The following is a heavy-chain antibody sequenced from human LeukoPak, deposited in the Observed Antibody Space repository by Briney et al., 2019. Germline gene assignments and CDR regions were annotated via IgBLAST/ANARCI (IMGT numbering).Heavy chain of an antibody. CDR3: ARGGRGSGGSTYYMDV. CDR1: GFRFSDYW. V-gene: IGHV3-7*01. Sequence: GGSLRLSCAAPGFRFSDYWMTWVRQAPGKGLEWLANIKEDGDEKYYVDSVKGRFTISRDNAKNSLYLQMNSLRAEDTAVYYCARGGRGSGGSTYYMDVWGKGTTVTVSS. J-gene: IGHJ6*03. D-gene: IGHD3-16*01. CDR2: IKEDGDEK.